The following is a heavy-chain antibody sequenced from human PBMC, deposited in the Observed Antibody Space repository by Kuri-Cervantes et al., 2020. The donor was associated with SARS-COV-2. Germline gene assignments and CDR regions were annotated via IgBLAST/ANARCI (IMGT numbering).Heavy chain of an antibody. J-gene: IGHJ3*02. D-gene: IGHD5-18*01. CDR2: IYHSGST. Sequence: LSLTCTVSGGSISSGGYYWSWIRQPPGKGLEWIGYIYHSGSTYYNPSLKSRVTISVDTSKNQFSLKLSSVTAADTAVYYCARRTLDTAMVRGVRAPNDAFDIWGQGTMVTVSS. CDR3: ARRTLDTAMVRGVRAPNDAFDI. V-gene: IGHV4-30-2*03. CDR1: GGSISSGGYY.